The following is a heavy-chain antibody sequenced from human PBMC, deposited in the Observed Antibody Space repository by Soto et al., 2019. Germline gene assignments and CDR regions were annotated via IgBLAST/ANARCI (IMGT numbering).Heavy chain of an antibody. Sequence: GGSLRLSCTASGFTFSIYAMHWVRQAPGKGLEWVSIISFDGKKIDYAGSVRGRFTISRDNSQNTLYLQMDSLRTEDTAVYYCARRDFYCRGRNCFSGDYAMDVWGQGTTVTVSS. J-gene: IGHJ6*02. CDR3: ARRDFYCRGRNCFSGDYAMDV. D-gene: IGHD2-15*01. CDR1: GFTFSIYA. V-gene: IGHV3-30*04. CDR2: ISFDGKKI.